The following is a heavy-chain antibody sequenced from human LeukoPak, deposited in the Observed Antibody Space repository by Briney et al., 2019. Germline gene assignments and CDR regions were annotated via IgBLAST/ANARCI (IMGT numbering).Heavy chain of an antibody. V-gene: IGHV3-30-3*01. Sequence: GGSLRLSCTASGFTFSNYAIHWVRQAPGKGLEWVAVISYDGSNKYYADSVKGRFTISRDNSKNTLYLQMNSLGGEDTAVYYCARDSAHIVLLTAQRVRDGATRLDYWGQGTLVTVSS. CDR1: GFTFSNYA. D-gene: IGHD2-21*02. CDR2: ISYDGSNK. J-gene: IGHJ4*02. CDR3: ARDSAHIVLLTAQRVRDGATRLDY.